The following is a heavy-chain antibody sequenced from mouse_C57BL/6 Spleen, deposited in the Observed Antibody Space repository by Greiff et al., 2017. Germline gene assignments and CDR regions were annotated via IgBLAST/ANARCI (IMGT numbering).Heavy chain of an antibody. J-gene: IGHJ4*01. CDR2: INPNYGTT. CDR3: ARSDYGSSFYAMDY. Sequence: VQLKQSGPELVKPGASVKISCKASGYSFTDYNMNWVKQSNGKSLEWIGVINPNYGTTSYNQKFKGKATLTVDQSSSTAYMQLNSLTSEDSAVYYCARSDYGSSFYAMDYWGQGTSGTVSS. CDR1: GYSFTDYN. V-gene: IGHV1-39*01. D-gene: IGHD1-1*01.